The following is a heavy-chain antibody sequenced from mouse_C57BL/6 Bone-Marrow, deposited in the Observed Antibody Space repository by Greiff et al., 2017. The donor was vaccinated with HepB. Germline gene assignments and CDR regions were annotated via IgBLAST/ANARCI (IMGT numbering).Heavy chain of an antibody. V-gene: IGHV1-82*01. Sequence: QVQLKQSGPELVKPGASVKISCKASGYAFSSSWMNWVKQRPGKGLEWIGRIYPGDGDTNYNGKFKGKATLTADKSSSTAYMQLSSLTSEDSAVYFCARITTVVAEGYFDVWGTGTTVTVSS. D-gene: IGHD1-1*01. CDR2: IYPGDGDT. CDR3: ARITTVVAEGYFDV. J-gene: IGHJ1*03. CDR1: GYAFSSSW.